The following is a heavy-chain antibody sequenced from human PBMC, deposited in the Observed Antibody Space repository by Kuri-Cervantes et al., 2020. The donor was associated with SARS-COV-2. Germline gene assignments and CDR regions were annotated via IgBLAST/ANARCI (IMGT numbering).Heavy chain of an antibody. V-gene: IGHV6-1*01. D-gene: IGHD1-26*01. CDR2: TYYRSKWYN. CDR3: ARESTESYYYYYYMDV. Sequence: SETLSLTCAISGDSVSSNSAAWNWIRQSPSRGLEWLGRTYYRSKWYNDYAVSVKSRITINPDTFKNQFSLQLNSVTPEDTAVYYCARESTESYYYYYYMDVWGKGTTVTVSS. CDR1: GDSVSSNSAA. J-gene: IGHJ6*03.